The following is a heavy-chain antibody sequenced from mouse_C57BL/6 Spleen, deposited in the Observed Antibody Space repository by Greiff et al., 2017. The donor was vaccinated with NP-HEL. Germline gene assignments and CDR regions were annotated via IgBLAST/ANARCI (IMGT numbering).Heavy chain of an antibody. CDR2: IAPEDGDT. V-gene: IGHV14-1*01. CDR3: TLYGSSLYYFDY. J-gene: IGHJ2*01. Sequence: VQLQQSGAELVRPGASVKLSCTASGFTIKAYYMHWVKQRPEQGLEWIGRIAPEDGDTEYVPKFQGKATMTADTSSNTAYLQLSSMTSEDTAVYYCTLYGSSLYYFDYWGQGTTLTVSS. D-gene: IGHD1-1*01. CDR1: GFTIKAYY.